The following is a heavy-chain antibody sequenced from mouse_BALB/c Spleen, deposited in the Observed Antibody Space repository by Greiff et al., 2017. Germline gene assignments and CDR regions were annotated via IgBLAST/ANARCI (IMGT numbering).Heavy chain of an antibody. V-gene: IGHV1S81*02. CDR2: INPSNGRT. CDR3: ASVYYDYDVAY. CDR1: GYTFTSYW. Sequence: QVQLKQPGAELVKPGASVKLSCKASGYTFTSYWMHWVKQRPGQGLEWIGEINPSNGRTNYNEKFKSKATLTVDKSSSTAYMQLSSLTSEDSAVYYCASVYYDYDVAYWGQGTTLTVSA. D-gene: IGHD2-4*01. J-gene: IGHJ2*01.